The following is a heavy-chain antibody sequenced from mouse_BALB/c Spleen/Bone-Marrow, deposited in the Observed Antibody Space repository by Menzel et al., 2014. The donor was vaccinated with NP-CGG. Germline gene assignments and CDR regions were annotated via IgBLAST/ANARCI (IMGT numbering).Heavy chain of an antibody. D-gene: IGHD1-1*01. CDR3: ARGGSSYGWYFDV. V-gene: IGHV14-3*02. J-gene: IGHJ1*01. Sequence: DVKLVESGAELVKPGASVKLSCTASGFNIKDTYMHWVKQRPEQGLEWIGRIDPANGNTKYDPKFQGKATITADTSCNTAYLQLSSLTSEDTAVYYCARGGSSYGWYFDVWGAGTTVTVSS. CDR2: IDPANGNT. CDR1: GFNIKDTY.